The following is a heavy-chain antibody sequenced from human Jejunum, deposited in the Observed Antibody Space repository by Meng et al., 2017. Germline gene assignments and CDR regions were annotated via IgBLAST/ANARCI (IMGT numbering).Heavy chain of an antibody. V-gene: IGHV4-30-4*01. Sequence: QAHVQESGPGPVKPSQTLPLTCTVSGDCITSSEYFWSWSRQPPGKGLEWIGDMDYRGGTFYNTSPKSRVTITVDTSKNQFSLKLNSVTAADTAVYFCARSELLWDYWGQGTLVTVSS. J-gene: IGHJ4*02. CDR1: GDCITSSEYF. D-gene: IGHD2-2*01. CDR2: MDYRGGT. CDR3: ARSELLWDY.